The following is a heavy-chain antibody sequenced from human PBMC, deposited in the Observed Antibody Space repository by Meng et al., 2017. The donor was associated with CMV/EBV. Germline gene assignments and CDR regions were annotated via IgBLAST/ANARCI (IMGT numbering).Heavy chain of an antibody. V-gene: IGHV1-69*02. CDR3: ARVNQVRIAAAGIGY. D-gene: IGHD6-13*01. CDR2: IIPILGIA. Sequence: SVKVSCKASGGTFSSYTIRWVRQAPGQGLEWMGRIIPILGIANYAQKFQGRVTITADKSTSTAYMELSSLRSEDTAVYYCARVNQVRIAAAGIGYWGQGTLVTVSS. J-gene: IGHJ4*02. CDR1: GGTFSSYT.